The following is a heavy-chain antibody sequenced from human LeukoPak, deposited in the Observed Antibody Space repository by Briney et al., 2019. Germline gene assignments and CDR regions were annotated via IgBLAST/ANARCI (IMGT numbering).Heavy chain of an antibody. Sequence: SETLSLTCTVSGGSIGTYYWSWIRQPPGRGLEWIGYVHYSGSTRYSPSLKGRVTISVDTSKNQFSLKLSSVTAADTAVYYCARSKKKGIAAAVGLYFDYWGQGTLVTVSS. V-gene: IGHV4-59*12. CDR1: GGSIGTYY. J-gene: IGHJ4*02. CDR3: ARSKKKGIAAAVGLYFDY. D-gene: IGHD6-13*01. CDR2: VHYSGST.